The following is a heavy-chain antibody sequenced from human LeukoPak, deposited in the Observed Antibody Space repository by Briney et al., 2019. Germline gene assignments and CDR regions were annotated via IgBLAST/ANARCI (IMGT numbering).Heavy chain of an antibody. V-gene: IGHV4-59*01. J-gene: IGHJ4*02. CDR3: ARSFSARTFFDY. CDR1: RGSISTYY. CDR2: IYYSGST. Sequence: SETLSLTCTVSRGSISTYYWSWIRQPPGKGLERIGFIYYSGSTNYNPSLKSRVTISVDTSKNQFSLKLSSVTAADTAVYYCARSFSARTFFDYWGQGTLVTVSS. D-gene: IGHD1-14*01.